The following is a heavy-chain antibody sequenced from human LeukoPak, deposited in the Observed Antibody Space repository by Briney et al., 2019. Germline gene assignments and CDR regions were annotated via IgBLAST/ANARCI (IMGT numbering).Heavy chain of an antibody. J-gene: IGHJ4*02. V-gene: IGHV4-61*09. D-gene: IGHD3-10*01. Sequence: SETLSLTCTVSGGSISSGSYDWYWIRQPAGKGLEWIGHIYTSGSSNYSPSLKSRVTISVDTSKNQFSLKLTSVTAADTAVYYCTKGRGIWGQGTLVTASS. CDR3: TKGRGI. CDR1: GGSISSGSYD. CDR2: IYTSGSS.